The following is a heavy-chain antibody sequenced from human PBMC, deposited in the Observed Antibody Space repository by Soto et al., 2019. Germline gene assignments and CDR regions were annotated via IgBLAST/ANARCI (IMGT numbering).Heavy chain of an antibody. CDR1: RYTFTSSE. CDR2: INPSGGST. D-gene: IGHD3-9*01. CDR3: ARGLTGYNIDY. Sequence: ASVKVSCKASRYTFTSSEMHWVRQAPGQGLEWMGIINPSGGSTSYAQKFQGRVTMTRDTSTSTVYMELSSLRSEDTAVYYCARGLTGYNIDYWGQGTLVTVSS. J-gene: IGHJ4*02. V-gene: IGHV1-46*03.